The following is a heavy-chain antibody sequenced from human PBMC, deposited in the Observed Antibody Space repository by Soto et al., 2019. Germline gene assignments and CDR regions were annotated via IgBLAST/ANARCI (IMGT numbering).Heavy chain of an antibody. Sequence: QVQLVESGGGVVQPGRSLRLSCAASGFTFSTHGMHWVRQAPGKGLEWVTIISYDATTKYYADSVKGRFTISRDNSKXXXXXXXXXLSAEDTAVYYCAKGVFGLAVAVADYWGQGTLVTVSS. V-gene: IGHV3-30*18. CDR2: ISYDATTK. CDR3: AKGVFGLAVAVADY. J-gene: IGHJ4*02. D-gene: IGHD6-19*01. CDR1: GFTFSTHG.